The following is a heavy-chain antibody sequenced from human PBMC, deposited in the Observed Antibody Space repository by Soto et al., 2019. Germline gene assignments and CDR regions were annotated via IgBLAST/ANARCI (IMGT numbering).Heavy chain of an antibody. CDR1: GGSVNSGSHF. V-gene: IGHV4-61*01. D-gene: IGHD3-22*01. CDR3: ARGGGPYDTSSQYFGS. CDR2: VYYNGNT. Sequence: QVQLQESGPGLLKPSETLSLTCSVSGGSVNSGSHFWSWIRQPPGKGLQWLGYVYYNGNTYYNPSLQSRLTMSAGVSKNQFSLRLSSVTAADTAIYYCARGGGPYDTSSQYFGSWGQGALVTVSS. J-gene: IGHJ4*02.